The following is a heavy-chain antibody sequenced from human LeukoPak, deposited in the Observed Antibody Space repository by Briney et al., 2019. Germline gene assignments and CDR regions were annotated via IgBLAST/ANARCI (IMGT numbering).Heavy chain of an antibody. CDR1: GVSMSTYF. D-gene: IGHD3-10*01. CDR3: ARDIYGSGYGYLDQ. Sequence: SQTLSLTCSVSGVSMSTYFWSWIRQPPGKGLEWLAFIHYTGETNYNPSLRSRLTISVDTSKNQFSLRLSSLTAADTAIYYCARDIYGSGYGYLDQWGQGALVTVSS. J-gene: IGHJ4*02. CDR2: IHYTGET. V-gene: IGHV4-59*01.